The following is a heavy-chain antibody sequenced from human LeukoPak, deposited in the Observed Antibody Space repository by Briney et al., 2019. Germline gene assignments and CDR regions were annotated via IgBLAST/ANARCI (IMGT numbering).Heavy chain of an antibody. Sequence: GASVKVSCKASGYTFTIYGISWVRQAPGQGLEWMGWISAYNGNTNYAQKLQGRVTMTTDTSTSTAYMELRSLRSDDTAVYYCARDDSVEWLSRDAFDIWGQGTMVTVSS. CDR1: GYTFTIYG. J-gene: IGHJ3*02. D-gene: IGHD3-3*01. CDR2: ISAYNGNT. CDR3: ARDDSVEWLSRDAFDI. V-gene: IGHV1-18*01.